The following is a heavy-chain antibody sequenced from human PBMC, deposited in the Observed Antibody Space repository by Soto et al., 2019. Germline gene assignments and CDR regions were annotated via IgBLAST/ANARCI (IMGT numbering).Heavy chain of an antibody. CDR3: ARAARFPRSWCDT. CDR1: GGSFRNYY. CDR2: VNHSGEA. Sequence: RSLNGGVYGGSFRNYYWIWVRQPPGKGLEWIGEVNHSGEATYNPSLQSRITISLDTSNSQFSLKLTSVTAADTAMYFCARAARFPRSWCDTWGQGTQGTVSS. J-gene: IGHJ5*02. V-gene: IGHV4-34*01. D-gene: IGHD6-25*01.